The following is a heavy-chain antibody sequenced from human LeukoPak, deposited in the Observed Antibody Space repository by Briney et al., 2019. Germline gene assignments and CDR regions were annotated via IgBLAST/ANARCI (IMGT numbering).Heavy chain of an antibody. CDR1: GFTFSSYG. J-gene: IGHJ6*02. Sequence: PGGSLRLSCAASGFTFSSYGMHWVRQAPGKGLEWVAVISYDGSNKYYADSVKGRFTISRDNSKNTLYLQMNSLRAEDTAVYYCAKDQVAVAGTGSYALYYYGMDVWGQGTTVTVSS. CDR3: AKDQVAVAGTGSYALYYYGMDV. V-gene: IGHV3-30*18. CDR2: ISYDGSNK. D-gene: IGHD6-19*01.